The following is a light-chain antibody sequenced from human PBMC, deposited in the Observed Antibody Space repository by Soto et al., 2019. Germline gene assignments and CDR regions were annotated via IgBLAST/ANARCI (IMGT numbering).Light chain of an antibody. CDR3: QVWDSSSDLLV. V-gene: IGLV3-21*04. CDR2: YDS. Sequence: SYELTQPPSVSVAPGKTARITCGGNNIGSKSVHWYQQKPGQAPVLVIYYDSDRPSGIPERFSGSNSGNTATLTISRVEAGDEADYYCQVWDSSSDLLVVGGGTKLTVL. CDR1: NIGSKS. J-gene: IGLJ2*01.